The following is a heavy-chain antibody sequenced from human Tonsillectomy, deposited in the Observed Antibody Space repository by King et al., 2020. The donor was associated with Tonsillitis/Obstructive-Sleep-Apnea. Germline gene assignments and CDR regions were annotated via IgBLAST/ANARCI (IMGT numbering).Heavy chain of an antibody. CDR1: GGSISSYY. J-gene: IGHJ5*02. CDR2: FYYSGST. V-gene: IGHV4-59*01. Sequence: QLQESGPGLVKPSETLSLTCTVSGGSISSYYWSWIRQPPGKGLEWIGYFYYSGSTNYNPSLKSRVTISVDTSKNQFSLKLSSVTAADTAVYYCARGAATPRGWFDPWGQGTLVTVSS. CDR3: ARGAATPRGWFDP. D-gene: IGHD6-13*01.